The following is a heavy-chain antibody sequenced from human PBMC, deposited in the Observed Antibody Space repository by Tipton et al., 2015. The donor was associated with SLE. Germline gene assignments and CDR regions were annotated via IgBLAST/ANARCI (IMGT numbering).Heavy chain of an antibody. CDR3: ARGYCSDGVCYGFGFFDY. D-gene: IGHD2-8*01. CDR2: LYYSGNT. J-gene: IGHJ4*02. Sequence: TLSLTCSVSGGSIRDYPYRWGWIRQPPGKGLEWIGVLYYSGNTYYNPSLKSPVTLSIDTSKNQFSLKMRSVTAADTAVYFCARGYCSDGVCYGFGFFDYWGQGNLVTVSS. CDR1: GGSIRDYPYR. V-gene: IGHV4-39*07.